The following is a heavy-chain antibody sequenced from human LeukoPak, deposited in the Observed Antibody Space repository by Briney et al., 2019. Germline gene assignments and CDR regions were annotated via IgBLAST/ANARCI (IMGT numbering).Heavy chain of an antibody. CDR3: ARDTYGYYGSGSPFDY. CDR1: GYTFTGYY. D-gene: IGHD3-10*01. Sequence: GASVKVSCKASGYTFTGYYMHWMRQAPGQGLEWMGWINLNSGGTNYAQKFQGRVTMTRDTSISTAYMELSRLRSDDTAVYSCARDTYGYYGSGSPFDYWGQGTLVTVSS. V-gene: IGHV1-2*02. J-gene: IGHJ4*02. CDR2: INLNSGGT.